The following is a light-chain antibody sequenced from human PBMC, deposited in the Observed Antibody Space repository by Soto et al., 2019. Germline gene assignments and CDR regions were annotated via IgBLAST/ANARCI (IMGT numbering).Light chain of an antibody. CDR2: DAS. V-gene: IGKV3-11*01. J-gene: IGKJ5*01. CDR1: QNVDIY. Sequence: ETVLTQSPATLSLSPGERATLSCRASQNVDIYLAWYQQKPGQAPRLLIYDASNRATGVPPRFSGSGSGTDFTLTINSLEPEDFALYYCQQRRNWPPLTFGQGTRLEIK. CDR3: QQRRNWPPLT.